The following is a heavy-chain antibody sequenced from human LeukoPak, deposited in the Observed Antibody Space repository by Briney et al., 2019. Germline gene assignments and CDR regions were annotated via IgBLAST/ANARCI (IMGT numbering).Heavy chain of an antibody. CDR3: ARDHGGAAAGEYYYYGMDV. CDR2: ISSSGSNI. V-gene: IGHV3-11*01. J-gene: IGHJ6*02. CDR1: GFTFSDYY. Sequence: GGSLRLFCAASGFTFSDYYMSWIRQAPGKGLEWVSYISSSGSNIYYADSVKGRFTISRDNAKNSLYLQMNSLRAEDKAVYFCARDHGGAAAGEYYYYGMDVWGQGTTVTVSS. D-gene: IGHD6-13*01.